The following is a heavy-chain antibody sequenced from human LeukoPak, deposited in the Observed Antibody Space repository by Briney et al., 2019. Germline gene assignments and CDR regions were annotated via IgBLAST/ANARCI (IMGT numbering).Heavy chain of an antibody. CDR2: IYYSGST. CDR1: GGSISSYY. J-gene: IGHJ4*02. Sequence: PSETLSLTCTVSGGSISSYYWSWIRQPPGKGLEWIGYIYYSGSTNYNPSLKSRVTISVDTSKNQFSLKLSSVTAADTAVYYCARQEGGTLPFFDYWGQGTLVTVSS. CDR3: ARQEGGTLPFFDY. D-gene: IGHD1-1*01. V-gene: IGHV4-59*08.